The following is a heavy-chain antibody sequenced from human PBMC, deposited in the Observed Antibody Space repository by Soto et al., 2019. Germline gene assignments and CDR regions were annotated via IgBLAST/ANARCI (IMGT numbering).Heavy chain of an antibody. V-gene: IGHV3-7*01. CDR2: IKEDGSDK. CDR3: ARFTRGSSGDY. J-gene: IGHJ4*02. Sequence: EVQLVESGGDLVQPGGSLRLSCVASGFTFNTYWMSWVRQAPGKGLEWVANIKEDGSDKYYVDSVKGRFTISRDNAQNLLYLPLNSLGAGDTAMYYCARFTRGSSGDYWGQGPLVTVSS. CDR1: GFTFNTYW. D-gene: IGHD6-25*01.